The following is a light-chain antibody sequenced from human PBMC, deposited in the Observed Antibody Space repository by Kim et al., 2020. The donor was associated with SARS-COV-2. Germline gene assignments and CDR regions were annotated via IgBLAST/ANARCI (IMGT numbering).Light chain of an antibody. CDR3: QQCKSTPWT. J-gene: IGKJ1*01. V-gene: IGKV1-27*01. CDR1: QGISNY. Sequence: DIQMTQSPSSLSASVGDRVSITCRASQGISNYLRWSQQTSGQVPKLVIYAAFAWQSGVPSRFSGSGSGTDFTLTITSLQPEDFATYYCQQCKSTPWTFGQGTKVDIK. CDR2: AAF.